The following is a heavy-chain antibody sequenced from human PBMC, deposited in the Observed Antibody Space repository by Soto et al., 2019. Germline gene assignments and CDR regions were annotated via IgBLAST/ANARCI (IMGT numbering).Heavy chain of an antibody. V-gene: IGHV1-2*04. Sequence: ASVTVSCKASGYSFTDYHIHWVRQAPGQGLEWLGRINPKSGGTSTAQKFQGWVTMTTDTSISTASMELTRLTSDDTAIYYCARGDSTDCSNGVCSFFYNHDMDVWGQGTTVTVSS. D-gene: IGHD2-8*01. J-gene: IGHJ6*02. CDR1: GYSFTDYH. CDR2: INPKSGGT. CDR3: ARGDSTDCSNGVCSFFYNHDMDV.